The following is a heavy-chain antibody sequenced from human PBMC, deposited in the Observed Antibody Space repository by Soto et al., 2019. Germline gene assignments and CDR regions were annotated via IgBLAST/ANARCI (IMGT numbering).Heavy chain of an antibody. D-gene: IGHD1-1*01. V-gene: IGHV3-53*01. CDR3: ASWHEREHAYDV. Sequence: DVQLVESGGGLIQPGESLRLSCAAFGLTVSGTKYVAWVRQAPGKGLEWVSALYDVFGSFYADSVKGRFTTSSGRSKSTVYLQRNDLRPDDTAVYYCASWHEREHAYDVWGQGTTVIVSS. J-gene: IGHJ3*01. CDR1: GLTVSGTKY. CDR2: LYDVFGS.